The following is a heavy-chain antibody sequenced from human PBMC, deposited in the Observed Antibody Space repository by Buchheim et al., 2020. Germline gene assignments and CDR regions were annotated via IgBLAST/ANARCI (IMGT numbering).Heavy chain of an antibody. V-gene: IGHV3-11*05. J-gene: IGHJ6*02. Sequence: QVQLVESGGGLVKPGGSLRLSCAASGFTFSDFYMTWIRQAPGKGLEWVSYISTSSTDPVFADSVKGRFTISSANAKTSLYLQMNSLRAEDTAVYYCARYFGAGSSYGMDVWGQGTT. D-gene: IGHD3-10*01. CDR1: GFTFSDFY. CDR3: ARYFGAGSSYGMDV. CDR2: ISTSSTDP.